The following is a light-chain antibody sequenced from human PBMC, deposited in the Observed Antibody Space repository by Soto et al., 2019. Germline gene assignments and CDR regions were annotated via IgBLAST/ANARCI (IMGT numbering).Light chain of an antibody. CDR2: GAS. CDR1: QVIRND. J-gene: IGKJ1*01. V-gene: IGKV1-6*01. Sequence: AIQMTQSPSSLSASVGDRVTITCRASQVIRNDLGWYQQKPGKAPKLLIYGASNLQSGVPSRFSGSGSGTDFTLTITSLQPEDFATYYCLHDHNYPRTFGQGTKVDI. CDR3: LHDHNYPRT.